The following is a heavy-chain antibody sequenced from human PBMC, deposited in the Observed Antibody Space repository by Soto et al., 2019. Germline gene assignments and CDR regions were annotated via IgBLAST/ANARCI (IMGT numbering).Heavy chain of an antibody. CDR1: GFPFSSYA. J-gene: IGHJ6*02. V-gene: IGHV3-23*01. CDR2: STGAGGGT. CDR3: AKGHSDYQGDYNYYGMDV. D-gene: IGHD6-25*01. Sequence: GSLRLSCAASGFPFSSYAISWVRQAPGRGLEWVAASTGAGGGTYNLEAVKGRFTVSRDNSKKTVYLQLDGLRAEDTAVYYCAKGHSDYQGDYNYYGMDVWGQGPTVTASS.